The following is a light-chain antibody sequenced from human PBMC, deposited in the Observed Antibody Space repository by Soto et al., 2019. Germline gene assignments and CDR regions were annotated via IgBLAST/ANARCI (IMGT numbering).Light chain of an antibody. CDR1: RSNIGSNP. Sequence: QSVLTQPPSASGTPGQRVTISCSGGRSNIGSNPVNWYQQFPGRAPKLLIDSNNQRPSGVPDRCSGSRSGSSASLAISGLQSEDEADYYCAAWDDSLYGRVFGTGTKLTVL. V-gene: IGLV1-44*01. CDR3: AAWDDSLYGRV. CDR2: SNN. J-gene: IGLJ1*01.